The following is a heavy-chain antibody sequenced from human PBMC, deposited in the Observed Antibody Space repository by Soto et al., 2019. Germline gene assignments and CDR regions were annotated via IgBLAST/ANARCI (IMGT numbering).Heavy chain of an antibody. CDR2: IYTSGST. J-gene: IGHJ4*02. CDR3: ARDLYSSRAFDY. CDR1: GGSISSYY. V-gene: IGHV4-4*07. Sequence: SETLSLTCTVSGGSISSYYWSWIRQPAGKGLEWIGRIYTSGSTNYNPPLKSRVTMSVDTSKNQFSLKLSSVTAADTAVYYCARDLYSSRAFDYWGQGTLVTVSS. D-gene: IGHD6-13*01.